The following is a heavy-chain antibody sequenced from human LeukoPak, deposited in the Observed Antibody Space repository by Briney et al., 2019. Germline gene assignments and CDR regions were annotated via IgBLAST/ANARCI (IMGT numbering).Heavy chain of an antibody. J-gene: IGHJ5*02. CDR2: IKEDGSEK. Sequence: GGSLRLSCAGAGFMFSSYWMSWVRQAPGKGLEWVANIKEDGSEKYYVDSVKGRFTISRDNAKNSLYLQMNSLRAEDTAVYYCARDREYTDYLHNWFDPWGQGTLVTVSS. CDR3: ARDREYTDYLHNWFDP. V-gene: IGHV3-7*01. D-gene: IGHD4-11*01. CDR1: GFMFSSYW.